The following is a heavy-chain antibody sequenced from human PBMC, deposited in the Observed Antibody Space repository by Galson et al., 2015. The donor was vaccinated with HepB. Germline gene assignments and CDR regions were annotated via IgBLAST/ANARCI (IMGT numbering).Heavy chain of an antibody. CDR1: GFTFSSYY. CDR2: IKQDGSER. D-gene: IGHD6-19*01. Sequence: SLRLSCAASGFTFSSYYMNWVRQAPGKGLEWVANIKQDGSERYYVDSVKGRFTISRDNAKNSLYLQMNSLRAEDTAVYYCARDLGYSSGWNAYWGQGTLVTVSS. J-gene: IGHJ4*02. V-gene: IGHV3-7*01. CDR3: ARDLGYSSGWNAY.